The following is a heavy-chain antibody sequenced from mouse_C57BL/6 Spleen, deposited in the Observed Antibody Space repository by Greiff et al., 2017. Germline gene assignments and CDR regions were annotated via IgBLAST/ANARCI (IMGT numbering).Heavy chain of an antibody. V-gene: IGHV1-82*01. CDR1: GYAFSSSW. Sequence: QVQLKESGPELVKPGASVKISCKASGYAFSSSWMNWVKQRPGKGLEWIGRIYPGDGDTNYNGKFKGKATLTADKSSSTAYMQLSSLTSEDSAVYFCASGYGSSYIDYWGQGTTLTVSS. J-gene: IGHJ2*01. CDR2: IYPGDGDT. D-gene: IGHD1-1*01. CDR3: ASGYGSSYIDY.